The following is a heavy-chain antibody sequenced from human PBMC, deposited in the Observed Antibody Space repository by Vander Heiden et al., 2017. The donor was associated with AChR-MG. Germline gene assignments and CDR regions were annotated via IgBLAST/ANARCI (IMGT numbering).Heavy chain of an antibody. D-gene: IGHD6-6*01. V-gene: IGHV1-8*01. Sequence: ASVKVPRKASGYTFTSYDINWVRQATGQGLEWMGWMNPNSGNTGYAQKFQGRVTMTRNTSISTAYMELSSLRSEDTAVYYCAIIAARRRIIDYWGQGTLVTVSS. CDR2: MNPNSGNT. CDR1: GYTFTSYD. CDR3: AIIAARRRIIDY. J-gene: IGHJ4*02.